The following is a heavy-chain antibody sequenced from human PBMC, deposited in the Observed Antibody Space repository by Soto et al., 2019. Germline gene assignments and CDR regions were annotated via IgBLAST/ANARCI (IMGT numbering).Heavy chain of an antibody. CDR2: ILYDGSNK. J-gene: IGHJ4*02. D-gene: IGHD1-26*01. CDR3: AGGPYYFDY. V-gene: IGHV3-33*01. Sequence: QVQLVESGGDVVQPGRSLRLSCAASGFTFSNYGMHWARQAPGKGLEWVAAILYDGSNKYYADSVKGRFTISRDNSKNTRYLQMNSRGAEDTAVYYCAGGPYYFDYCGQGTLVTVSS. CDR1: GFTFSNYG.